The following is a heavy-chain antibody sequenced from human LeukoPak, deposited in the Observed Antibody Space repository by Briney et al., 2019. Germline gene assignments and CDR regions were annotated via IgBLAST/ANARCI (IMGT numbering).Heavy chain of an antibody. CDR3: ARGLNKRGGDGYNSGY. V-gene: IGHV3-7*01. D-gene: IGHD5-24*01. CDR2: MKQDGSEK. CDR1: GFTFSSYW. Sequence: GGSLRLSCAASGFTFSSYWMSWVRQAPGKGLEWVANMKQDGSEKYYVDSVKGRFTISRDNAKNSLYLQMNSLRAEDTAVYYCARGLNKRGGDGYNSGYWGQGTLVTVSS. J-gene: IGHJ4*02.